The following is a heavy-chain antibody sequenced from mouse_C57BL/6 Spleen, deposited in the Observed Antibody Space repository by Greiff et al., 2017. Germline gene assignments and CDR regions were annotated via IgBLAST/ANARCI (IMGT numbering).Heavy chain of an antibody. V-gene: IGHV5-17*01. CDR2: ISSGSSTI. CDR1: GFTFSDYG. J-gene: IGHJ4*01. CDR3: VTGTYYAMDY. Sequence: EVKLMESGGGLVKPGGSLKLSCAASGFTFSDYGMHWVRQAPEKGLEWVAYISSGSSTIYYADTVKGRFTISRDNAKNTLFLQMTSLRSEDTAMYYCVTGTYYAMDYWGQGTAVTVSS. D-gene: IGHD4-1*01.